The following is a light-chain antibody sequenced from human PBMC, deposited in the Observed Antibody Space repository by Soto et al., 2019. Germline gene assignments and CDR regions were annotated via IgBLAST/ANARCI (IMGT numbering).Light chain of an antibody. V-gene: IGLV2-8*01. J-gene: IGLJ1*01. CDR3: SSYAGSNNFV. CDR2: EVT. CDR1: SSDVGGYDY. Sequence: ALTQPPSASGSPGQSVTISCTGTSSDVGGYDYVSWYRQHPGKAPKLMIYEVTKRPSGVPDRFSGSKSGNTASLTVSGLQAEDEADYYCSSYAGSNNFVFGTGTKVTVL.